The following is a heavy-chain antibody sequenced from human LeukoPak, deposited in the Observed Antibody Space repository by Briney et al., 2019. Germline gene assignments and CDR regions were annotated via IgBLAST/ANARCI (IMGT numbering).Heavy chain of an antibody. D-gene: IGHD5-24*01. CDR2: IDWDDDK. CDR1: GSSLSTSGMR. CDR3: ARTGRDGYTLDI. Sequence: SGPALVKPTQTLTLTCTFSGSSLSTSGMRVSWIRQPPGKALEWLARIDWDDDKFYSTSLKTRLTISKDTSKNQVVLTMTNMDPVDTATYYCARTGRDGYTLDIWGQGTMVTVSS. J-gene: IGHJ3*02. V-gene: IGHV2-70*04.